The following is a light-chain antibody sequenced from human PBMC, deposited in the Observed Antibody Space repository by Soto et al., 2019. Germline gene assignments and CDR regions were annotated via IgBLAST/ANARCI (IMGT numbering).Light chain of an antibody. CDR3: CSYAGSSSYV. CDR1: SSDVGTYNL. J-gene: IGLJ1*01. Sequence: QSALTQPASVSGSPGQSITISCTGTSSDVGTYNLVSWYQQHPGKAPKAMIYEGSKRPSGVSNRFSGSKSGNTASLTISGLQAEDEADYYCCSYAGSSSYVFGTGTKLTVL. V-gene: IGLV2-23*01. CDR2: EGS.